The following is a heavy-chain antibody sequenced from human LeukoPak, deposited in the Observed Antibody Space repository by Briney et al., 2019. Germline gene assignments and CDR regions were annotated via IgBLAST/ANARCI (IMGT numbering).Heavy chain of an antibody. CDR3: ARDPADFDS. J-gene: IGHJ5*01. CDR1: GFTFSSYA. V-gene: IGHV3-30-3*01. CDR2: ISYDGSNK. Sequence: GGSLRLSCAASGFTFSSYAMHWVRQAPGKGLEWVAVISYDGSNKYYADSVKGRFTISRDNSKNTLYLQMNSLRAEDTAVYYCARDPADFDSWGQGTLVTVSS.